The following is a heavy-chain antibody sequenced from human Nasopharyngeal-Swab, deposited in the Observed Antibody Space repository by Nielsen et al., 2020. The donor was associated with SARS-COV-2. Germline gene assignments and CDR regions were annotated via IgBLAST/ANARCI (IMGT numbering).Heavy chain of an antibody. Sequence: VRQMPGKGLEWIGNIDDSGTTFYSPSLKTRVTLSVDTSQNQFSLNLISMTAADTAVYYCARRVVSPEFYFDYWGQGALVTVSS. J-gene: IGHJ4*02. D-gene: IGHD2-2*01. V-gene: IGHV4-39*01. CDR3: ARRVVSPEFYFDY. CDR2: IDDSGTT.